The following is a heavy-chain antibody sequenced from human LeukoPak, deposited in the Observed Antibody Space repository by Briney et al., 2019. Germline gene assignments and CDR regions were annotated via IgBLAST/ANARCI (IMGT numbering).Heavy chain of an antibody. V-gene: IGHV4-34*01. CDR1: GGSFSGYY. Sequence: SETLSLTCAVYGGSFSGYYWSWIRQPPGKGLEWIGEINHSGSTNYNPSLKSRVTISVDTSKNQFSLKLSSVTAADTAVYYCARHTEGSSGYYFDYWGQGTLVTVSS. CDR3: ARHTEGSSGYYFDY. CDR2: INHSGST. J-gene: IGHJ4*02. D-gene: IGHD3-22*01.